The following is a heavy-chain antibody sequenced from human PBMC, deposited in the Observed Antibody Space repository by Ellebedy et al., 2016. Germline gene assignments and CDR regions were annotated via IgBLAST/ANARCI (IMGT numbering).Heavy chain of an antibody. CDR1: GGSINSGGYY. D-gene: IGHD6-6*01. CDR2: IYYSGTT. J-gene: IGHJ4*02. CDR3: AREGRWQLAFDS. Sequence: SETLSLTCNVSGGSINSGGYYWSWIRQHPGKGLEWIGCIYYSGTTYYSPSLKSRITISVDTSKNQFSLKLSSVTAADTAVYYCAREGRWQLAFDSWGQGTLVTVSS. V-gene: IGHV4-31*03.